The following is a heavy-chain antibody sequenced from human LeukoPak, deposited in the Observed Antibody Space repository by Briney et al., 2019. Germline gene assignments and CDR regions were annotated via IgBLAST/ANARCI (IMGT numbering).Heavy chain of an antibody. D-gene: IGHD3-10*01. V-gene: IGHV4-38-2*02. J-gene: IGHJ4*02. CDR2: IYHSGST. CDR1: GYSISSGYY. Sequence: SETLSLTCTVSGYSISSGYYWGWIRQPPGKGLEWIGSIYHSGSTYYNPSLKSRVTISVDTSKNQFSLKLSSVTAADTAVYYCARGGITMVRGIYFDYWGQGILVTVSS. CDR3: ARGGITMVRGIYFDY.